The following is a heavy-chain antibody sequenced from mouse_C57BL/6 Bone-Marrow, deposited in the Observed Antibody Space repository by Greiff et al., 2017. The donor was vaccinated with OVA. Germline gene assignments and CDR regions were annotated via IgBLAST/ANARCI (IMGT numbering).Heavy chain of an antibody. J-gene: IGHJ3*01. CDR2: IVPSSGST. CDR3: ARARRERGGWFDY. Sequence: VQLQQPGAELMKPGASVKLSCKATGYTFTGYWIHWVKQRPGRGLEWIGEIVPSSGSTNYNEKFKGQATLTADTSSNTAYMQLSSLTTVASAIYDCARARRERGGWFDYWGQGTMVTVSA. D-gene: IGHD3-1*01. V-gene: IGHV1-9*01. CDR1: GYTFTGYW.